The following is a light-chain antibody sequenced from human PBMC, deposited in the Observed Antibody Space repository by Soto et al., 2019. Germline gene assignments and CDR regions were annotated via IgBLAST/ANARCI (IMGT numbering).Light chain of an antibody. J-gene: IGLJ1*01. CDR3: CSYAGSYTWV. Sequence: QSALTQPRSVSESPGQSVTISCTGTSSDVGGYNFVSWYQQHPGKAPKLMIYDVSKRPSGVPDRFSGSKSGNTASLTISGLQAEDEADYYCCSYAGSYTWVFGTGTKPTVL. CDR2: DVS. V-gene: IGLV2-11*01. CDR1: SSDVGGYNF.